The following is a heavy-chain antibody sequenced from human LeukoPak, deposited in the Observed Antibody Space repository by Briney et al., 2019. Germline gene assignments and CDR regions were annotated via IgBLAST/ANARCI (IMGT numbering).Heavy chain of an antibody. J-gene: IGHJ4*02. D-gene: IGHD3-22*01. CDR1: GFTFSSYE. CDR2: ISSSGSTI. V-gene: IGHV3-48*03. Sequence: PGGSLRLSCAASGFTFSSYEMNWVRQAPGKGLEWVSYISSSGSTIYYADSVKGRFTISRDNAKNSLYLQMNSLRAEDTAVYYCARVAPFYDSSALDYWGQGTLVTVSP. CDR3: ARVAPFYDSSALDY.